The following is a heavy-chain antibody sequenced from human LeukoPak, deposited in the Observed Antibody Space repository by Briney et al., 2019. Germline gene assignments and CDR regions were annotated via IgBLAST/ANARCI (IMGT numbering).Heavy chain of an antibody. V-gene: IGHV1-69*05. J-gene: IGHJ5*02. CDR1: GGTFSSYA. D-gene: IGHD5-24*01. Sequence: SVKVSCKASGGTFSSYAISWVRQAPGQGLEWMGGIIPIFGTANYAQKFQGRVTITTDESTGTAYMELSSLRSEDTAVYYCATEMATPVGWFDPWGQGTLVTVSS. CDR3: ATEMATPVGWFDP. CDR2: IIPIFGTA.